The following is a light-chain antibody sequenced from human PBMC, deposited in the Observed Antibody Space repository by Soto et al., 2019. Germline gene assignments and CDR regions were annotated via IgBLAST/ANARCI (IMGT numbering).Light chain of an antibody. CDR3: QQYGSSPT. Sequence: EIVLAQSPGSLSLSPGGRATVTCRASQSVSSSYLAWYQQKPGQAPRLLIYGASSRATGIPDRFSGSGSGTDFTLTISRLEPEDFAVYYCQQYGSSPTFGQGTKVDIK. V-gene: IGKV3-20*01. J-gene: IGKJ1*01. CDR1: QSVSSSY. CDR2: GAS.